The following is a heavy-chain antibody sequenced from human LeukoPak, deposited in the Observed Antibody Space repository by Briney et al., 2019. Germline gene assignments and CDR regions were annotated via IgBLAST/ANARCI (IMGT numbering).Heavy chain of an antibody. D-gene: IGHD3-10*01. J-gene: IGHJ4*02. V-gene: IGHV3-48*03. CDR3: VKPYYFSSGSLN. CDR1: GFTFSSYE. CDR2: ISSSGSNI. Sequence: PGGSLRLSCAASGFTFSSYEMNWVRQAPGKGLEWVSYISSSGSNIYYADSVKGRFTISRDNAKNSLYLQMNSLRAEDTAVYYCVKPYYFSSGSLNWGQGTLVTVSS.